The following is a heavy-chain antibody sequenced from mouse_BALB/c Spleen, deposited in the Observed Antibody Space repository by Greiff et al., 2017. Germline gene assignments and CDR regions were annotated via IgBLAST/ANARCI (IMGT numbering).Heavy chain of an antibody. Sequence: VQLQQSGPELVKPGASVKVSCKASGYSFTDYNMYWVKQSHGKSLEWIGYIDPYNGGTSYNQKFKGKATLTVDKSSSTAYMELRSLTSEDSAVYYCARSYYGNYAWFAYWGQGTLVTVSA. J-gene: IGHJ3*01. CDR3: ARSYYGNYAWFAY. CDR1: GYSFTDYN. CDR2: IDPYNGGT. V-gene: IGHV1S135*01. D-gene: IGHD2-10*01.